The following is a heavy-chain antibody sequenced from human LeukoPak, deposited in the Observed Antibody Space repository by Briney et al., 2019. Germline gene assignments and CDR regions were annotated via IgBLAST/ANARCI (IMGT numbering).Heavy chain of an antibody. V-gene: IGHV3-48*01. CDR2: ISSSSSTI. CDR1: GFTFSSYG. Sequence: PGGSLRLSCAASGFTFSSYGMHWVRQAPGKGLEWVSYISSSSSTIYYADSVKGRFTISRDNAKNSLYLQMNSLRAEDTAVYYCARNDGVDYWGQGTLVTVSS. J-gene: IGHJ4*02. D-gene: IGHD1-1*01. CDR3: ARNDGVDY.